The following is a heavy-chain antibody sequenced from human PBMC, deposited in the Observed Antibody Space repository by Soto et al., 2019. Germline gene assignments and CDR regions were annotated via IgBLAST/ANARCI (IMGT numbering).Heavy chain of an antibody. CDR2: INHSGST. J-gene: IGHJ5*02. Sequence: SETLPLTCAVYGGYFSGYYWSWIRQPPGKGLEWIGEINHSGSTNYNPSLKSRVTMSVDTSKNQFSLKLSSVTAADTAVYYCARALTLFSSSLRFDPWGQGTLVTVSS. CDR1: GGYFSGYY. D-gene: IGHD6-13*01. CDR3: ARALTLFSSSLRFDP. V-gene: IGHV4-34*01.